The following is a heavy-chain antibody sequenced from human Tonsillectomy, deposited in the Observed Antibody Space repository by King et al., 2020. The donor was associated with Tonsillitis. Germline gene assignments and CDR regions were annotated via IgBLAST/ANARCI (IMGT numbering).Heavy chain of an antibody. Sequence: QLKESGPGLVKPSGTLSLTCTVSGGSISTSNSYWDWIRQPPGKGPEWIGTVYYSGSTWYSPSFERQVSMSVDTSKNQFSLNVSSVTVAETAVYYCERRNHDSGDSAFDYWGQGALVTVSS. J-gene: IGHJ4*02. CDR2: VYYSGST. D-gene: IGHD1-14*01. CDR1: GGSISTSNSY. V-gene: IGHV4-39*01. CDR3: ERRNHDSGDSAFDY.